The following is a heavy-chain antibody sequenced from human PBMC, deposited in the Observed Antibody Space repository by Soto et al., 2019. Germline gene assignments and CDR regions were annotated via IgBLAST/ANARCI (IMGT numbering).Heavy chain of an antibody. J-gene: IGHJ6*02. CDR2: INAGNGNT. D-gene: IGHD2-2*02. V-gene: IGHV1-3*01. CDR1: GYTFTSYA. Sequence: RASVKVSCKASGYTFTSYAMHWVRQAPGQRLEWMGWINAGNGNTKYSQKFQGRVTITRDTSASTAYMELSSLRSEDTAVYYCAREGFCSSTSCYKAGMDVWGQGTTVTVSS. CDR3: AREGFCSSTSCYKAGMDV.